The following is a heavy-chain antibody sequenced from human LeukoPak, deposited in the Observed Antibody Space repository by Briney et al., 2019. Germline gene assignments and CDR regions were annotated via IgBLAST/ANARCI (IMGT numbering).Heavy chain of an antibody. Sequence: GGSLRLSCAASGFTFSSYSMTWVRQAPGKGLEWVSYISSSSSTIYYADSVKGRFTISRDNAKNSLYLQMNSLRDEDTAVYYCARPLAGSYFGVFDYWGQGTLVTVSS. CDR1: GFTFSSYS. CDR2: ISSSSSTI. V-gene: IGHV3-48*02. J-gene: IGHJ4*02. CDR3: ARPLAGSYFGVFDY. D-gene: IGHD3-10*01.